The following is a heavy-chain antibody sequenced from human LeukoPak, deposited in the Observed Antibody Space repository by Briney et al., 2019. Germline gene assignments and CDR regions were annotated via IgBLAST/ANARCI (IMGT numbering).Heavy chain of an antibody. CDR3: ARDPAYYDYVWGSYRYTAFDY. CDR1: GFTFSSYA. J-gene: IGHJ4*02. CDR2: ISYDGSNK. D-gene: IGHD3-16*02. Sequence: GGSLRLSCAASGFTFSSYAMHWVRQAPGKGLGWVAVISYDGSNKYYADSVKGRFTISRDNSKNTLYLQMNSLRAEDTAVYYCARDPAYYDYVWGSYRYTAFDYWGQGTLVTVSS. V-gene: IGHV3-30-3*01.